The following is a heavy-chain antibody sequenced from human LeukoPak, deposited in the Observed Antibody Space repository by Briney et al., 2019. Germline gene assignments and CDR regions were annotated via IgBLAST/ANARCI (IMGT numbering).Heavy chain of an antibody. CDR2: TNHSGST. Sequence: SETLSLTCAIYGGSFSGYYWSWIRQPPGKGLEWIGETNHSGSTNYNPSLKSRVTISVDTSKNQFSLKLSSVTAADTAVYYCARGGPYSSGWYYFDYWGQGTLVTVSS. CDR1: GGSFSGYY. CDR3: ARGGPYSSGWYYFDY. J-gene: IGHJ4*02. D-gene: IGHD6-19*01. V-gene: IGHV4-34*01.